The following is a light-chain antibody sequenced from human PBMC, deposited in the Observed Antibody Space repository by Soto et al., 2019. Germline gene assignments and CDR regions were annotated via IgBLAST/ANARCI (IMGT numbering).Light chain of an antibody. V-gene: IGKV3-20*01. CDR3: QRYGTSRGT. CDR2: AIS. J-gene: IGKJ2*01. CDR1: ESVTSTH. Sequence: EIVLTQSPGTLSLSPGERATLACRASESVTSTHLAWYQQKGGQAPRLLIYAISTRASGIPDRFSGSGYGPDFTLTISRLEPEDFGVYYCQRYGTSRGTFGQGTKLEIK.